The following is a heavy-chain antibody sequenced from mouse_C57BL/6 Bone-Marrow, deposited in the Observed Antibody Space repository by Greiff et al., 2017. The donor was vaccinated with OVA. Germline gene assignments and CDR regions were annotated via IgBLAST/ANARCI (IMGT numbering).Heavy chain of an antibody. J-gene: IGHJ2*01. CDR2: ISSGSSTI. V-gene: IGHV5-17*01. Sequence: VQLKESGGGLVKPGGSLKLSCAASGFTFSDYGMHWVRQAPEKGLEWVAYISSGSSTIYYADTVKGRFTISRDNAKNTLFLQMTSLRSEDTAMYYCARSYGNYPWYFDYWGQGTTLTVSS. CDR1: GFTFSDYG. CDR3: ARSYGNYPWYFDY. D-gene: IGHD2-1*01.